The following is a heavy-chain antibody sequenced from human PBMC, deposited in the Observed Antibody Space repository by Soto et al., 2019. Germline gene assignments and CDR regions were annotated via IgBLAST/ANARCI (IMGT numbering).Heavy chain of an antibody. CDR2: VHPSGST. CDR1: GGSISSSIYY. Sequence: PSETLSLTCTVSGGSISSSIYYWSWIRQSPGRELQWIGYVHPSGSTNYHPSLRSRVTISLDASKSQFSLRLTSVTAADTAVYYCATLVGDFAPGPSYDVDVWGQGTTVTVSS. V-gene: IGHV4-61*01. CDR3: ATLVGDFAPGPSYDVDV. J-gene: IGHJ6*02. D-gene: IGHD2-21*02.